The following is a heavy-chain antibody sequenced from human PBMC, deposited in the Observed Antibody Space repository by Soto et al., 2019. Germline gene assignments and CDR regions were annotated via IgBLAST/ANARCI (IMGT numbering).Heavy chain of an antibody. CDR1: GGTFSSYT. J-gene: IGHJ5*02. Sequence: SVKVSCKASGGTFSSYTISWVRQAPGQGLEWMGRIIPILGIANYAQKFQGRVTITADKSTSTAYMELSSLRSEDTAVYYCARDLECSSTSCNWFDPWGQGTLVTVSS. D-gene: IGHD2-2*01. V-gene: IGHV1-69*04. CDR2: IIPILGIA. CDR3: ARDLECSSTSCNWFDP.